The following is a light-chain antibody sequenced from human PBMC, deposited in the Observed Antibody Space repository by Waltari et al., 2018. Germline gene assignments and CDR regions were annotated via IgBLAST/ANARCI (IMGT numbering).Light chain of an antibody. Sequence: EIVLTQSPGTLSLSLGERATVSCRASQSVSRALAWYQQKPGQAPRLLSYGASTRATGIPDRFSGSGSVTDFSLTISRLEPDDLAVYYCQHYLRLPVTFGQGTTVEI. CDR2: GAS. V-gene: IGKV3-20*01. CDR1: QSVSRA. J-gene: IGKJ1*01. CDR3: QHYLRLPVT.